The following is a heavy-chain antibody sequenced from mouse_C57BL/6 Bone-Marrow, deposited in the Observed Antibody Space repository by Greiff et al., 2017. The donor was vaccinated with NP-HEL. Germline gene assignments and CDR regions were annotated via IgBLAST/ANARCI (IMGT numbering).Heavy chain of an antibody. Sequence: QVQLQQSGAELVMPGASVKLSCKASGYTFTSYWMHWVKQRPGQGLEWIGEIDPSDSYTNYNQKFKGKSTLTVDKSSSTAYMQLRSLTSEDSAVYYCARDYLYYCDYWGQGTTLTVSS. CDR2: IDPSDSYT. D-gene: IGHD1-1*02. J-gene: IGHJ2*01. V-gene: IGHV1-69*01. CDR3: ARDYLYYCDY. CDR1: GYTFTSYW.